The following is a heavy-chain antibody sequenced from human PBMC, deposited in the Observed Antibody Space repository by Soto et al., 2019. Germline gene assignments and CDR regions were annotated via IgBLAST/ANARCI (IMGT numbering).Heavy chain of an antibody. D-gene: IGHD2-21*02. CDR3: ASIVVVTAQAPPGDY. J-gene: IGHJ4*02. CDR2: IYYSGST. Sequence: KSSETLSLTCTVSGGSISSGGYYWSWIRQHPGKGLEWIGYIYYSGSTYYNPSLKSRVTISVDTSKNQFSLKLSSVTAADTAVYYCASIVVVTAQAPPGDYWGQGTLVTVSS. V-gene: IGHV4-31*03. CDR1: GGSISSGGYY.